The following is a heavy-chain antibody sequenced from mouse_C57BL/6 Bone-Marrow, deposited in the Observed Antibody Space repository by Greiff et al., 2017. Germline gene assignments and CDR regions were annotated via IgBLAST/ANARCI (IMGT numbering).Heavy chain of an antibody. V-gene: IGHV14-3*01. CDR1: GFNIKNTY. Sequence: EVQLQESVAELVRPGASVKLSCTASGFNIKNTYMHWVKQRPEQGLEWIGRIDPANGNTKYAPKFQGKATITADTSSNTAYLQLSSLTSEDTAIYYCASGYYGSSYYFDYWGQGTTLTVSS. CDR3: ASGYYGSSYYFDY. CDR2: IDPANGNT. J-gene: IGHJ2*01. D-gene: IGHD1-1*01.